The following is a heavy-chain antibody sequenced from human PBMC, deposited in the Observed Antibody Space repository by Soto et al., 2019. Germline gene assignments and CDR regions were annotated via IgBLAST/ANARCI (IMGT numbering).Heavy chain of an antibody. CDR3: AKDSAPFTMVPLNGMDV. CDR2: ISGSGGST. V-gene: IGHV3-23*01. J-gene: IGHJ6*02. Sequence: SLRLSCAASGFTFSSYAMSWVRQAPGKGLEWVSAISGSGGSTYYADSVKGRFTISRDNSKNTLYLQMNSLRAEDTAVYYCAKDSAPFTMVPLNGMDVWGQGTTVTVSS. D-gene: IGHD3-10*01. CDR1: GFTFSSYA.